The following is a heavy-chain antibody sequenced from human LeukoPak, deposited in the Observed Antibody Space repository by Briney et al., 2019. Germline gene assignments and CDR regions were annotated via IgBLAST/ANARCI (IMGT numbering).Heavy chain of an antibody. CDR1: GGSISSSSYY. J-gene: IGHJ4*02. V-gene: IGHV4-39*01. CDR3: ARHGPVEMATIVSGYFDY. Sequence: SSETLSLTCTVSGGSISSSSYYWGWIRQPPGKGLEWIGSIYYSGSTYYNPSLKSRVTISVDTSKNQFSLKLSSVTAADTAVYYCARHGPVEMATIVSGYFDYWGQGTLVTVSS. CDR2: IYYSGST. D-gene: IGHD5-24*01.